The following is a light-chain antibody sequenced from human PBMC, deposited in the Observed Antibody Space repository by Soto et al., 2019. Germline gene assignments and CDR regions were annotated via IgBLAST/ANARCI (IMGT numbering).Light chain of an antibody. J-gene: IGKJ3*01. CDR2: GAS. V-gene: IGKV3-15*01. CDR1: QSVSSK. Sequence: EIVMTQSPATLSVSPGERATLSCRASQSVSSKLGWYQQKPGQAPRLLIYGASIRATGIPARFSGSGSGTEFTLTISSLQSEDFAVYYCQQYNNWPRTFGPRTKVDIK. CDR3: QQYNNWPRT.